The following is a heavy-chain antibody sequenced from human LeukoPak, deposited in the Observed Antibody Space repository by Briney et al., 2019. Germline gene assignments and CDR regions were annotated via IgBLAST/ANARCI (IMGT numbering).Heavy chain of an antibody. CDR1: GFTFSSYA. CDR3: ARDRYVWGSYRHTFDY. Sequence: GSLRLSCAASGFTFSSYAMHWVRQAPGKGLEWVAVISYDGSNKYHADSVKGRFTISRDNSKNTLYLQMNSLRAEDTAVYYCARDRYVWGSYRHTFDYWGQGTLVTVSS. D-gene: IGHD3-16*02. J-gene: IGHJ4*02. CDR2: ISYDGSNK. V-gene: IGHV3-30-3*01.